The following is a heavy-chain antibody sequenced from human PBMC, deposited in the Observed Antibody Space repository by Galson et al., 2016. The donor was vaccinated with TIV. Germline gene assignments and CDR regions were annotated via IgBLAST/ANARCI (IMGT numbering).Heavy chain of an antibody. V-gene: IGHV5-51*03. CDR2: IYPGDSDT. Sequence: QSGAEVKKPGESLKISCQGSGYDFASHWVGWVRQMPGKGLEWMGVIYPGDSDTKYSLAFRGQVTISADKSTRTTFLQWRSLKASDTAMYYVALGTNVVAKIDPYDIWGQGTIIIVSS. D-gene: IGHD5-12*01. CDR1: GYDFASHW. J-gene: IGHJ3*02. CDR3: ALGTNVVAKIDPYDI.